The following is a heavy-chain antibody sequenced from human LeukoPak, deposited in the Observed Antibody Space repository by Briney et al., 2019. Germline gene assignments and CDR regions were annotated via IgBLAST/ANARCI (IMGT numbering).Heavy chain of an antibody. CDR1: GYTFTSYG. CDR2: IIPYNGNT. CDR3: ARANRYSSSWYDGFDY. V-gene: IGHV1-18*04. J-gene: IGHJ4*02. Sequence: ASVKVSCKASGYTFTSYGISWVRQAPGQGLEWMGSIIPYNGNTNYAQKLQDRVTMTTDTSTSTAYMDLRSLRSDDTAIYFCARANRYSSSWYDGFDYWGQGTLVTVSS. D-gene: IGHD6-13*01.